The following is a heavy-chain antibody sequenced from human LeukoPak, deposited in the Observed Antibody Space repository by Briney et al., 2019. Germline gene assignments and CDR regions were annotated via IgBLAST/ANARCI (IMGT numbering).Heavy chain of an antibody. CDR3: ARDRDFDWTIRWFDP. CDR1: GGTFSSYA. CDR2: IIPIFGTA. J-gene: IGHJ5*02. Sequence: SVKVSCKASGGTFSSYAISWVRQAPGQGLEWMGGIIPIFGTANYAQKFQGRVTITADESTSTAYMELSSLRSEDTAVYYCARDRDFDWTIRWFDPWGQGTLVTVSS. D-gene: IGHD3-9*01. V-gene: IGHV1-69*13.